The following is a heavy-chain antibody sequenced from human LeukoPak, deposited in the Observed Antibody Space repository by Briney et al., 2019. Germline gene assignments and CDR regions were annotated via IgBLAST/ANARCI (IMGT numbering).Heavy chain of an antibody. D-gene: IGHD1-26*01. Sequence: GGSLRLSCAASGFTFSTYSMNWVRQAPGKGLEWVSYISGGSSTIYYADSVKGRFTISRDNAKNSLYLQMNSLRAEDTAVYYCARAFGGIVGALYYFDYWGQGTLVTVSS. CDR3: ARAFGGIVGALYYFDY. J-gene: IGHJ4*02. CDR1: GFTFSTYS. CDR2: ISGGSSTI. V-gene: IGHV3-48*04.